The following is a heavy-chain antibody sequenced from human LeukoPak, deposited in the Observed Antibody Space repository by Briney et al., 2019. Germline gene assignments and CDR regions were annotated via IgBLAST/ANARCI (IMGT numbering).Heavy chain of an antibody. CDR1: GYTISSGYQ. CDR2: IYYSGST. Sequence: SETLSPTCIISGYTISSGYQWGWIRQPPGKGLEWIGNIYYSGSTYYNPSLKGRLTMSVDRSNNLFSLNLNSVTAADTAVYYCARIIAASQDVFDIWGQGTMITVSS. J-gene: IGHJ3*02. CDR3: ARIIAASQDVFDI. D-gene: IGHD6-6*01. V-gene: IGHV4-38-2*02.